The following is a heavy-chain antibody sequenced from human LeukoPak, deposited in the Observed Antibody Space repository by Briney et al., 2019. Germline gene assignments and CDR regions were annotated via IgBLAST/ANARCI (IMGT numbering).Heavy chain of an antibody. Sequence: TASQTLSLTCTVSGGSISSGSYYWSWIRQPAGKGLEWIGRIYTSGSTNYNPSLKSRVTISVDTSKNQFSLKLSSVTAADTAVYYCARDPVTLVAGNGFDYWGQGTLVTVSS. V-gene: IGHV4-61*02. CDR1: GGSISSGSYY. D-gene: IGHD6-19*01. CDR2: IYTSGST. J-gene: IGHJ4*02. CDR3: ARDPVTLVAGNGFDY.